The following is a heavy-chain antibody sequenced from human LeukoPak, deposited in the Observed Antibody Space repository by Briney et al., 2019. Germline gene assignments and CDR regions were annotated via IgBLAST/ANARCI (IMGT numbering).Heavy chain of an antibody. J-gene: IGHJ5*02. CDR1: GFTFSSYA. V-gene: IGHV3-23*01. D-gene: IGHD2-2*01. CDR3: AKLTRGYCSSTACPNWFDP. CDR2: ISDSGGTT. Sequence: PGGSLRLSCAASGFTFSSYAMSWVRQAPGRGLEWVSAISDSGGTTYYADSVKGRFTISRDNSKNTLYLQMNSLRGEDTAVYYCAKLTRGYCSSTACPNWFDPWGQGTLVTVSS.